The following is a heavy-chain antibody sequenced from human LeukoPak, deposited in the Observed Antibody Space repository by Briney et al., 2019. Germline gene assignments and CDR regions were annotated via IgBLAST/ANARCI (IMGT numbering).Heavy chain of an antibody. J-gene: IGHJ4*02. D-gene: IGHD2-15*01. CDR2: INPNSGGT. V-gene: IGHV1-2*02. Sequence: ASVKVSCKASGYTFTGYYMHWVRQAPGQGLEWMGWINPNSGGTNYAQKFQGRVTMTRDTSISTAYMELSRLRSDDTAVYYCARDLSDCSGGSCYDYWGQGTLVTVSS. CDR1: GYTFTGYY. CDR3: ARDLSDCSGGSCYDY.